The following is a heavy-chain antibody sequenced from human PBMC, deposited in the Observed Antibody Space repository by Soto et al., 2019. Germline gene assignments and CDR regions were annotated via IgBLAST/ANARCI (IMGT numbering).Heavy chain of an antibody. CDR2: IIPIFGTA. CDR1: GGTFSSYA. D-gene: IGHD5-12*01. J-gene: IGHJ6*02. Sequence: GASVKVSCKASGGTFSSYAISWVRQAPGQGLEWMGGIIPIFGTANYAQKFQGRVTITADESTSTAYMELSSLRSEDTAVYYCASSVAKYYYYGMDVRAQRTTVTVSS. V-gene: IGHV1-69*13. CDR3: ASSVAKYYYYGMDV.